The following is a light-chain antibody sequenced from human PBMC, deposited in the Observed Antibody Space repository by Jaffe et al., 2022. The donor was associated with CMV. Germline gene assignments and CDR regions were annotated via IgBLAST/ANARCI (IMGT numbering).Light chain of an antibody. CDR2: SNN. V-gene: IGLV1-44*01. CDR3: STWDESLNGVI. J-gene: IGLJ2*01. Sequence: QSVLTQPPSASGTPGQRVPISCSGSYSNIGSHTVNWYQQLPGTAPKLLIYSNNQRPSGVPDRFSGSKSGASASLAISGLQSEDEADYYCSTWDESLNGVIFGGGTKLTVL. CDR1: YSNIGSHT.